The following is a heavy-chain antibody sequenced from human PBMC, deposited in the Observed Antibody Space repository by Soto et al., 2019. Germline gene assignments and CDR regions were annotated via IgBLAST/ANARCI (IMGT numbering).Heavy chain of an antibody. CDR3: VLLASDYGVLDS. D-gene: IGHD4-17*01. CDR1: GFTFSSYS. V-gene: IGHV3-48*02. Sequence: PGGSLRLSCAASGFTFSSYSINWVRQAPGKGLEWVSYITSSSSITYYADSVKGRFTISRDNAKNSLYLQLNSLRDEDTAVYYCVLLASDYGVLDSWGPGTLVTVSS. CDR2: ITSSSSIT. J-gene: IGHJ4*02.